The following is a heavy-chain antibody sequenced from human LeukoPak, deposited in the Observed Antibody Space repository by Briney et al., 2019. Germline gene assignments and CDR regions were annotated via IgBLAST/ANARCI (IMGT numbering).Heavy chain of an antibody. CDR2: VNRYGSEA. Sequence: PGGSLRLSCTSSGFTFYNYWMHWVRQAPGKGLVWVARVNRYGSEAVYADSLKDRFTISRDNAKNTVYLQMNSLRAEDTAVYYCARIAAAGTAYNWFDPWGQGTLVTVSS. CDR1: GFTFYNYW. V-gene: IGHV3-74*01. D-gene: IGHD6-13*01. J-gene: IGHJ5*02. CDR3: ARIAAAGTAYNWFDP.